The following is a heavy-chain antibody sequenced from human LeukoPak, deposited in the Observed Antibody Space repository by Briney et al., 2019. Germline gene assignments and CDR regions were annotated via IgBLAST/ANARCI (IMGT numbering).Heavy chain of an antibody. CDR3: STPTVGAIKEDLFDY. D-gene: IGHD1-26*01. J-gene: IGHJ4*02. Sequence: GASVKVSCKVSGYTFTDYYMHWVQQAPGKGLEWRGLVDPEDGETIYAEKFQGRVTITADTSTDTAYMELSGLRSEDTAVYYCSTPTVGAIKEDLFDYWGQGILVSVSS. V-gene: IGHV1-69-2*01. CDR2: VDPEDGET. CDR1: GYTFTDYY.